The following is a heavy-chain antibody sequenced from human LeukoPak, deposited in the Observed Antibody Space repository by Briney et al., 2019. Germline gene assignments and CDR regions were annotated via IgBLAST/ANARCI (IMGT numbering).Heavy chain of an antibody. CDR2: ISGSGGST. CDR1: GFTFSSYA. J-gene: IGHJ5*02. CDR3: AKDGTAYRSSTSCLYNWFDP. V-gene: IGHV3-23*01. D-gene: IGHD2-2*01. Sequence: GGSLRLSCAASGFTFSSYAMSWVRQAPGKGLEWVSAISGSGGSTYYADSVKGRFTISRDNSKNTLYLQMNSLRAEDTAVYYCAKDGTAYRSSTSCLYNWFDPWGQGTLVTVSS.